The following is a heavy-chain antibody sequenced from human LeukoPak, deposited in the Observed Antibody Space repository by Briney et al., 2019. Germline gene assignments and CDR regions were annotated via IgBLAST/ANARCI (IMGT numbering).Heavy chain of an antibody. D-gene: IGHD3-3*01. CDR3: ARVHDFWAGFDY. CDR1: GDSVSGNSAA. CDR2: TYYRSKWYN. J-gene: IGHJ4*02. V-gene: IGHV6-1*01. Sequence: SQTLSLTCAVSGDSVSGNSAAWSWIRQSPSRGLEWLGRTYYRSKWYNDYAVSVKSRITINPDTSKNQFSLQLNSVTPEDTAVYFCARVHDFWAGFDYWGQGTLVTVSS.